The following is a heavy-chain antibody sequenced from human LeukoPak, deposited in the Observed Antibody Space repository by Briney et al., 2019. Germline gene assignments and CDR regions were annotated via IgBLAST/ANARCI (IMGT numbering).Heavy chain of an antibody. CDR1: GFTFSSFA. J-gene: IGHJ4*02. CDR2: ISVSGDST. D-gene: IGHD6-13*01. V-gene: IGHV3-23*01. CDR3: AKFIGSSWSGSYFDY. Sequence: GGSLRLSCAASGFTFSSFAMSWVRQAPGKGLEWVSVISVSGDSTYYADSMKGRFTISRDNSKNTLYLRMNSLRAEDTAVYYCAKFIGSSWSGSYFDYWGQGTLVTVSS.